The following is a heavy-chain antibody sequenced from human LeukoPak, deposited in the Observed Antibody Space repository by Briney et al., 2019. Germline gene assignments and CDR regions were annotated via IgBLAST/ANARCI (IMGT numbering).Heavy chain of an antibody. Sequence: GGSLRLSCAASGFTFSSYWMSWVRQAPGKGLEWVANIKQDGSEKYYVDSVKGRFTISRDNAKNSLYLQMNSLRAEDTAVYYCAREGPRGNSQFDYWGQGTLVTVSS. V-gene: IGHV3-7*01. D-gene: IGHD2/OR15-2a*01. CDR1: GFTFSSYW. J-gene: IGHJ4*02. CDR2: IKQDGSEK. CDR3: AREGPRGNSQFDY.